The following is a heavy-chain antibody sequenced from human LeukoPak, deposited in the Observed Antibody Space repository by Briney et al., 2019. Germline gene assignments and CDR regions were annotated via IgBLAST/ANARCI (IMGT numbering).Heavy chain of an antibody. Sequence: PSETLPLTCTVSGGSISSNNYYWGWVRQPPGKGLDLIGTIYYSGSTYYKPSLKSRVTISVDTSKNQLSLKLSSVTAADTAVYYCARRDSYGGGWFDPWGQGTLVTVSS. V-gene: IGHV4-39*01. J-gene: IGHJ5*02. CDR3: ARRDSYGGGWFDP. D-gene: IGHD4-23*01. CDR1: GGSISSNNYY. CDR2: IYYSGST.